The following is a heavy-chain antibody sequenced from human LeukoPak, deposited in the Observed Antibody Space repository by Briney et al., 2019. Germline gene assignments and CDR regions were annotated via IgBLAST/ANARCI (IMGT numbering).Heavy chain of an antibody. CDR1: GFIFSNYA. V-gene: IGHV3-23*01. J-gene: IGHJ4*02. D-gene: IGHD2-15*01. CDR3: AKSPLSGSSCYSPLYY. Sequence: GGSLRLSCAASGFIFSNYAMSWVRQAPEKGLEWVSTISGSGGNTLYADSVKGRFTFSRDNSKSTLYLQMNSLRAEDTAVYYCAKSPLSGSSCYSPLYYRGQGTLVTVSS. CDR2: ISGSGGNT.